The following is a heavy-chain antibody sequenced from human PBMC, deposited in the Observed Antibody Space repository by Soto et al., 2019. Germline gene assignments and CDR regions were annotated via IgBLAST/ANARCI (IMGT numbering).Heavy chain of an antibody. J-gene: IGHJ6*02. D-gene: IGHD2-8*01. Sequence: PGESLKISCKGSGYSFTSYWISWVRQMPGKGLEWMGRIDPSDSYTNYSPSFQGHVTISADTSISTASMELTRLTSDDTAIYYCARGDSTDCSNGVCSFFYNHDMDVWGQGTTVTVSS. CDR2: IDPSDSYT. CDR3: ARGDSTDCSNGVCSFFYNHDMDV. V-gene: IGHV5-10-1*01. CDR1: GYSFTSYW.